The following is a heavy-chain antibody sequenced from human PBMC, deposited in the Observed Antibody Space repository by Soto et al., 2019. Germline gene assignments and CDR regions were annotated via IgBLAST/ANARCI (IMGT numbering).Heavy chain of an antibody. D-gene: IGHD3-16*01. J-gene: IGHJ3*01. Sequence: EVQLVESGGGLVQPGGSLRLSCAASGFTSSTYWMHWVRQAPGAGLVWVSRINGDGSSTNYADSVKGRFTISRDNAKNTLDLRMNSATAEDAAVYYCARSLGDVAFDLWGQGTMVTVSS. CDR1: GFTSSTYW. V-gene: IGHV3-74*01. CDR3: ARSLGDVAFDL. CDR2: INGDGSST.